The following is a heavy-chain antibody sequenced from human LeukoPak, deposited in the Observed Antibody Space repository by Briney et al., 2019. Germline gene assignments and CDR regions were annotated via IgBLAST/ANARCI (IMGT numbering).Heavy chain of an antibody. CDR2: IYYSGST. D-gene: IGHD3-22*01. J-gene: IGHJ3*02. Sequence: PSETLSLTCTVSGGSISSGGYYWSWIRQHPGKGLEWIGYIYYSGSTYYNPSLKSRVTISGDTSKNQFSLKLSSVTAADTAVYYCARVPGDSSAYYYDGAFDIWGQGTMVTVSS. CDR3: ARVPGDSSAYYYDGAFDI. CDR1: GGSISSGGYY. V-gene: IGHV4-31*03.